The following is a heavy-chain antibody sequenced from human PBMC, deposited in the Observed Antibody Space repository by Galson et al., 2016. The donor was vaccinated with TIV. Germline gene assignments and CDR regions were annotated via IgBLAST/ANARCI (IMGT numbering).Heavy chain of an antibody. CDR3: ARESQPTLFGVSIIDY. CDR2: ISSSSTFI. J-gene: IGHJ4*02. D-gene: IGHD3-3*01. CDR1: GFAFSSYT. V-gene: IGHV3-21*01. Sequence: SLRLSCAASGFAFSSYTMHWVRQAPGKEPQWVSSISSSSTFIYYADSVKGRFTISRDNTNDLLYLEMSSLSVEDTAMYYCARESQPTLFGVSIIDYWGQGTVVTVSS.